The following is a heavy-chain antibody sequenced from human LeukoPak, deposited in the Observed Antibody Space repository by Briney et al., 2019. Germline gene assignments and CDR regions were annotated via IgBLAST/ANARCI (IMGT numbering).Heavy chain of an antibody. J-gene: IGHJ5*02. D-gene: IGHD2-2*01. V-gene: IGHV4-59*01. CDR3: ARDGGTSCNGCWFDP. Sequence: PSETLSLTCTVSGGSISSYYWSWIRQFPGKGLEWIGYIYYSGSTDYNPSLKSRVTISVDTSKNQFSLKLSSVTAADTAVYYCARDGGTSCNGCWFDPWGQGTLVTVSS. CDR2: IYYSGST. CDR1: GGSISSYY.